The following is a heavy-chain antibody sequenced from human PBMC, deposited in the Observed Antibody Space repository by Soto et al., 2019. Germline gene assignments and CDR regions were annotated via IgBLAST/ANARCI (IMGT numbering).Heavy chain of an antibody. CDR1: VFTFSSYS. V-gene: IGHV3-21*04. D-gene: IGHD4-4*01. J-gene: IGHJ4*02. CDR3: AKMGTTDATRRSYFDY. Sequence: PGGSLRLSCASSVFTFSSYSMNCVRHSPGKWLEWVSSISSSSSYIYYADSVKGRFTISRDNAKNSLYLQMNSLRAEDTAVYYCAKMGTTDATRRSYFDYWGQGTLVTVS. CDR2: ISSSSSYI.